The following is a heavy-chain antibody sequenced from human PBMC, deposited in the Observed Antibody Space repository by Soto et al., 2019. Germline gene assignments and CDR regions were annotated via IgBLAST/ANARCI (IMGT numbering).Heavy chain of an antibody. CDR2: INHSGST. Sequence: SETLSLTCAVYGGSFSGYYWSWIRQPPGKGLEWIGEINHSGSTNYNPSLKSRVTISVDTSKNQFSLKLSSVTAADTAVYYCAGEGGVRYFDWLLYPAYYYGMDVWGQGTTVTVSS. CDR3: AGEGGVRYFDWLLYPAYYYGMDV. CDR1: GGSFSGYY. V-gene: IGHV4-34*01. D-gene: IGHD3-9*01. J-gene: IGHJ6*02.